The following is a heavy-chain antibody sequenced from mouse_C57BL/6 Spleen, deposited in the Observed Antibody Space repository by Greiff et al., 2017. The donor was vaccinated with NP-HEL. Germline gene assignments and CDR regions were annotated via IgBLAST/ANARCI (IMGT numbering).Heavy chain of an antibody. Sequence: VKLQESGAELVRPGASVTLSCKASGYTFTDYEMHWVKQTPVHGLEWIGAIDPETGGTAYNQKFKGKAILTADKSSSTAYMELRSLTSEDSAVYYCTRSEDYDGAWFAYWGQGTLVTVSA. CDR3: TRSEDYDGAWFAY. V-gene: IGHV1-15*01. J-gene: IGHJ3*01. D-gene: IGHD2-4*01. CDR1: GYTFTDYE. CDR2: IDPETGGT.